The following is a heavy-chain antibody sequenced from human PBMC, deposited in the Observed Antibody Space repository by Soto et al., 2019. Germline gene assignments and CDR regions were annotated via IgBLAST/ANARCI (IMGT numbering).Heavy chain of an antibody. CDR2: IYYSGST. J-gene: IGHJ6*03. Sequence: QVQLQESGPGLVKPSETLSLTCTVSGGSISGFYWGWIRQPPGKGLEWIGYIYYSGSTKYIPSLRRRVTTSAVSPKNQFSLKLSPVTAADTAVYYCARIISTLDYYYYYMDVWGKGTTVTVSS. CDR1: GGSISGFY. D-gene: IGHD3-3*02. CDR3: ARIISTLDYYYYYMDV. V-gene: IGHV4-59*08.